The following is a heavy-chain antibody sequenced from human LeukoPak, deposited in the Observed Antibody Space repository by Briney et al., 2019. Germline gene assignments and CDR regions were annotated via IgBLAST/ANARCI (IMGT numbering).Heavy chain of an antibody. CDR1: GFTFRSYS. V-gene: IGHV3-48*01. CDR3: ASLEYYYGSGNYY. J-gene: IGHJ4*02. Sequence: GGSLRLSCAASGFTFRSYSMNWVRQAPGKGLEWVSYISSSSSTIYYADSVKGRFNISRDNAKNSLYLQMNSLRAEDTAVYYCASLEYYYGSGNYYWGQGTLVTVSS. D-gene: IGHD3-10*01. CDR2: ISSSSSTI.